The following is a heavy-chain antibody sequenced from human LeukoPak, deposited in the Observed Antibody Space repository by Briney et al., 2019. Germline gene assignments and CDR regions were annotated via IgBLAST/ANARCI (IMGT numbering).Heavy chain of an antibody. Sequence: GGSLRLSCAASGFTFSSYSMNWVRQAPGKGLEWVSSISSSSSYIYYADSVKGRFTISRDNSKNTLYLQMNSLRAEDTAVYYCAAPYSSGWYHFLDYWGQGTLVTVSS. V-gene: IGHV3-21*01. CDR3: AAPYSSGWYHFLDY. J-gene: IGHJ4*02. D-gene: IGHD6-13*01. CDR1: GFTFSSYS. CDR2: ISSSSSYI.